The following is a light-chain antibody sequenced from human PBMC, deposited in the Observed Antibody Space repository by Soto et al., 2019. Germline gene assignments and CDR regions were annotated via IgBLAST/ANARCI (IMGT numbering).Light chain of an antibody. Sequence: QSALTQPASVSGSPGQSITISCTGTSSDVGGYNYVSWHQQHPGKAPKLMIFEVSNRPSGVPDRFSGSKSSNTASLTISGLQPEDEADYYCSSYTGSSTNTVVFGGGTKLTVL. J-gene: IGLJ2*01. CDR3: SSYTGSSTNTVV. V-gene: IGLV2-14*01. CDR2: EVS. CDR1: SSDVGGYNY.